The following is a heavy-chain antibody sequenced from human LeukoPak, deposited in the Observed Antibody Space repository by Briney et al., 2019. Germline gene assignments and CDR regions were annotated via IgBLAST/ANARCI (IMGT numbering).Heavy chain of an antibody. J-gene: IGHJ4*02. Sequence: HPGGSLRLSCEASAFTSSSYWMHWVRQAPGKRLMWVLRIYSDEGSSNYTDSVKVRFTISRDKAKNTLYLQMDSLRAEDTAVYYCARDADWYGQYFDYWGQGTLVTVSS. CDR3: ARDADWYGQYFDY. D-gene: IGHD3-9*01. CDR2: IYSDEGSS. V-gene: IGHV3-74*01. CDR1: AFTSSSYW.